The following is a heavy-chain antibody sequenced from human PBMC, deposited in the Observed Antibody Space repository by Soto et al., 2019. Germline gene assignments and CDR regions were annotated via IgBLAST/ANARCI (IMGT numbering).Heavy chain of an antibody. J-gene: IGHJ6*02. V-gene: IGHV3-48*02. CDR1: GFTFSSYS. D-gene: IGHD7-27*01. Sequence: GGSLRLFCAASGFTFSSYSMHWVRQAPGKGLQWISYISSSSNTIYYADSVKGRFTISRDYAKNSLYLQMNSLTDEDTAVYYCVRGVHGDQTYFWYGMDVWGQGTTVTVSS. CDR3: VRGVHGDQTYFWYGMDV. CDR2: ISSSSNTI.